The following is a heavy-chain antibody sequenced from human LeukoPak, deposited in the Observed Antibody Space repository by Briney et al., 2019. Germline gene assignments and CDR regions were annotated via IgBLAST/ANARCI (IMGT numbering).Heavy chain of an antibody. V-gene: IGHV4-39*07. D-gene: IGHD3-9*01. CDR2: IYYSGGT. CDR1: GGSISSSSYY. Sequence: SETLSLTCTVSGGSISSSSYYWGWIRQPPGKGLEWIGSIYYSGGTYYNPSLKSRVTISVDTSKTQFSLKLSYVTAADTAVYYCARVSWFPGSSYYYMDVWDKGTTVTVSS. CDR3: ARVSWFPGSSYYYMDV. J-gene: IGHJ6*03.